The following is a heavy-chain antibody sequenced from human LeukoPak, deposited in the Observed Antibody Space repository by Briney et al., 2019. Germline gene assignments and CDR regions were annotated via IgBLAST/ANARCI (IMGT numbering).Heavy chain of an antibody. V-gene: IGHV4-59*01. CDR1: GGSISSYY. Sequence: PSETLSLTCTVSGGSISSYYWSWIRQPPGKGLEWIGYIYYSGSTNYNPSLKSRVTISVDTSMNQFSLKLSSVTAADTAVYYCARERVSQQQLYYFDYWGQGTLVTVSS. CDR3: ARERVSQQQLYYFDY. D-gene: IGHD6-13*01. CDR2: IYYSGST. J-gene: IGHJ4*02.